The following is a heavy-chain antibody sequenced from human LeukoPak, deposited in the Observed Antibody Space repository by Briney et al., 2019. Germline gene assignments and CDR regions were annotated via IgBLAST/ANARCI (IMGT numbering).Heavy chain of an antibody. J-gene: IGHJ3*02. CDR3: AKSRLSGINDAFDI. D-gene: IGHD3-3*01. Sequence: PGGTLRLSCVASGFTSINFGMTWVRQAPRKGLEWVSAISGSAVITFYADSVKGRFTISRDNSKNTLYLQMNSLRAEDTALYYCAKSRLSGINDAFDIWGQGTMVTVSS. CDR1: GFTSINFG. CDR2: ISGSAVIT. V-gene: IGHV3-23*01.